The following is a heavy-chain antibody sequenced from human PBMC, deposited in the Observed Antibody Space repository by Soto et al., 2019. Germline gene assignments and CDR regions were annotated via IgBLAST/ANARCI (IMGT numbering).Heavy chain of an antibody. CDR2: IIPKLGPA. Sequence: SVKVSCKASGGGNLRDYRTTWVRRAPGQGLEWMGGIIPKLGPANYAQNFQGRVTITADTSASTAYMELSSLRSEDTAVYYCARDPSYDYDSSGYYYYGMYCWGQGTTVTVSS. CDR1: GGGNLRDYR. CDR3: ARDPSYDYDSSGYYYYGMYC. V-gene: IGHV1-69*10. J-gene: IGHJ6*02. D-gene: IGHD3-22*01.